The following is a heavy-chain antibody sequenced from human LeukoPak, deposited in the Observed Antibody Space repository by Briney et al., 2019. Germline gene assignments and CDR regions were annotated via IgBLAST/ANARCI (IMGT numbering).Heavy chain of an antibody. D-gene: IGHD4-23*01. Sequence: PGGSLRLSCAASGFTFSDYYMSWIRQAPGKGLEWVSYISSSGSTIYYADSVKGRFTISRDNAKNSLYLQMNSLRAEDTAVYYCARANYGGNFHALDIWGQGTMVTVSS. V-gene: IGHV3-11*01. J-gene: IGHJ3*02. CDR3: ARANYGGNFHALDI. CDR2: ISSSGSTI. CDR1: GFTFSDYY.